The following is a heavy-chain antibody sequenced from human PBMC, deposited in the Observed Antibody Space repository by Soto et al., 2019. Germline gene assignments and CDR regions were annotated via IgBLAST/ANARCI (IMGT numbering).Heavy chain of an antibody. D-gene: IGHD3-16*01. J-gene: IGHJ6*02. CDR2: ISYDGSNK. CDR3: AKDLLGAGRAYGMDV. Sequence: QVQLVESGGGVVQPGRSLRLSCAASGFTFSSYGMHWVRQAPGKGLEWVAVISYDGSNKYYADSVKGRFTISRNNSKNTLYLQMNSLRAEDTVVYYCAKDLLGAGRAYGMDVWGQGTTVTVSS. CDR1: GFTFSSYG. V-gene: IGHV3-30*18.